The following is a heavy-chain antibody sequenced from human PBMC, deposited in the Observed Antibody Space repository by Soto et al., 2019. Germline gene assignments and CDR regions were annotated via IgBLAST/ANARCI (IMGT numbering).Heavy chain of an antibody. V-gene: IGHV1-3*01. CDR2: INPGTGYR. CDR3: TRDLNGGNPFDY. J-gene: IGHJ4*02. CDR1: GYTLPNYS. Sequence: QVPFVQSGAEVKKPGASLRLSCKPSGYTLPNYSIQWVRQAAGHGLQWLGWINPGTGYRESPQRFQGRLTLSMDNSATTCYMDLTSLTSEDTAVYFCTRDLNGGNPFDYWGQGTLVTVSS. D-gene: IGHD2-8*01.